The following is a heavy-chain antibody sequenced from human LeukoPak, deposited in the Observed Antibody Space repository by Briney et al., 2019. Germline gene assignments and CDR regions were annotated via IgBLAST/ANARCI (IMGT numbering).Heavy chain of an antibody. J-gene: IGHJ3*02. CDR2: INPSGGNT. V-gene: IGHV1-46*01. CDR1: GYTFTSYY. CDR3: ARRAKGSWINDAFDI. D-gene: IGHD2-2*03. Sequence: GASVKVSCKACGYTFTSYYMHWVRQVPGQGLEWMGIINPSGGNTNYAQKFQGRVTMTRDTSTSTLYMELSSLRSEDTAVYYCARRAKGSWINDAFDIWGQGTMVTVPS.